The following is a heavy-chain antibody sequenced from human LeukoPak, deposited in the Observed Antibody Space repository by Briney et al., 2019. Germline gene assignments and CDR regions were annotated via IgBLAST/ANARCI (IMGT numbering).Heavy chain of an antibody. CDR2: INHSGST. CDR1: GGSFSGYY. CDR3: ARGTLNYSGYNYMDFDY. D-gene: IGHD5-12*01. Sequence: SETLSLTCAVYGGSFSGYYWTWIRQPPGKGLEWIGEINHSGSTTYNPSLKTRVTISVDTSKNQFSLKLSSVTAADTAVYYCARGTLNYSGYNYMDFDYWGQGTLVPVSP. J-gene: IGHJ4*02. V-gene: IGHV4-34*01.